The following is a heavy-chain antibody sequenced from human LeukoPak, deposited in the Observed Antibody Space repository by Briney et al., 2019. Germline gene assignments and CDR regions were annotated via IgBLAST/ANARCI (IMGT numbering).Heavy chain of an antibody. CDR2: IYYSGST. V-gene: IGHV4-59*01. D-gene: IGHD1-26*01. Sequence: SETLSLTCTVSGGSISSYYWSWIRQPPGKGLEWIGYIYYSGSTNYTPSLKSRVTISVDTSKNQFSLKLNSVTAADTAVYYCARRTRTNNKKRAGAVNDYWGQGTLVTVSS. J-gene: IGHJ4*02. CDR1: GGSISSYY. CDR3: ARRTRTNNKKRAGAVNDY.